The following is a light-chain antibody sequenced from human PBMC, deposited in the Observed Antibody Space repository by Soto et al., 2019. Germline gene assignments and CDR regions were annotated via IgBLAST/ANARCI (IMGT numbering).Light chain of an antibody. CDR2: INN. CDR3: AAWDDSLNGVV. Sequence: QAVVTQPPSASGTPGQRVTISCSGSSSNLGSYTVNWYQQLPGAAPNLLIYINNQRPSGVPDRFSGSKSDTSASLAISGLQSEDEADYYCAAWDDSLNGVVFGGGTKLTVL. J-gene: IGLJ2*01. V-gene: IGLV1-44*01. CDR1: SSNLGSYT.